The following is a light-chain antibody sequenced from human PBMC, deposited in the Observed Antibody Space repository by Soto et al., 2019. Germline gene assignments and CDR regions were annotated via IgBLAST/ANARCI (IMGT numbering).Light chain of an antibody. Sequence: DIILTQSPATVSVSPGERATLSCRASRSVSTNLAWYQHKHGQASRLLIYGASTRVTDIPPRFSGSGSGTEFTLTINYLKSEDSGVYYCQQYEKTVPPVTFGGGTKVEI. J-gene: IGKJ4*01. CDR1: RSVSTN. CDR3: QQYEKTVPPVT. V-gene: IGKV3-15*01. CDR2: GAS.